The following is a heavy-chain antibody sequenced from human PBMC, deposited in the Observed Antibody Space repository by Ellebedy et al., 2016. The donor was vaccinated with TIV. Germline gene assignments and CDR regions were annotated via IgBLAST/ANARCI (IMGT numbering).Heavy chain of an antibody. D-gene: IGHD3-10*01. CDR1: GFTFSSYG. CDR3: ARDLLWFGEFPYGMDV. Sequence: GESLKISXAASGFTFSSYGMHWVRQAPGKGLEWVAVIWYDGSNKYYADSVKGRFTISRDNSKNTLYLQMNSLRAEDTAVYYCARDLLWFGEFPYGMDVWGQGTTVTVSS. V-gene: IGHV3-33*01. CDR2: IWYDGSNK. J-gene: IGHJ6*02.